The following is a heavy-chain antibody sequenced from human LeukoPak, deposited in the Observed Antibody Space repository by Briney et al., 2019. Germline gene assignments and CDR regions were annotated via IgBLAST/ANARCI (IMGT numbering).Heavy chain of an antibody. CDR2: ISSSSSTI. V-gene: IGHV3-48*02. Sequence: PGGSLRLSCAASGFAFSNYSLNWVRQAPGKGLEWVSYISSSSSTIYYADSLKGRFTISRDNAKNSLYLQMNSLRDEDTAVYYCARGIVPAAMRERGAFDIWGQGTMVTVSS. J-gene: IGHJ3*02. CDR3: ARGIVPAAMRERGAFDI. CDR1: GFAFSNYS. D-gene: IGHD2-2*01.